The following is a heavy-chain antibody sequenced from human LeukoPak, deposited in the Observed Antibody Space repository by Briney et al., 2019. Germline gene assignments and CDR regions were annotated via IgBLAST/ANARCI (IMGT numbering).Heavy chain of an antibody. CDR1: GYTFTSRG. Sequence: VASVKVSFKASGYTFTSRGISWVRQAPGQGLEWMGWISAYNGNTNFAEKFQGRVTMTTDSSTSTAYMELRSLGSDDTAVYYCARAYCANGVCLFDYWGQGTLVTVSS. J-gene: IGHJ4*02. V-gene: IGHV1-18*01. CDR2: ISAYNGNT. CDR3: ARAYCANGVCLFDY. D-gene: IGHD2-8*01.